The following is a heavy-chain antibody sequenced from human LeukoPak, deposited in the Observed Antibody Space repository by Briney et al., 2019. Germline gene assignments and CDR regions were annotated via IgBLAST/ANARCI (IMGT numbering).Heavy chain of an antibody. D-gene: IGHD3-10*01. J-gene: IGHJ4*02. CDR2: IYYSGSA. Sequence: PSETLSLTCTVSGGSISSSSYYWGWIRQPPGKGLEWIGSIYYSGSANYNPSLKSRVTISVDTSKNQFSLKLSSVTAADTAVYYCARGGLRFGDPGPYWGQGTLVTVSS. CDR1: GGSISSSSYY. CDR3: ARGGLRFGDPGPY. V-gene: IGHV4-39*07.